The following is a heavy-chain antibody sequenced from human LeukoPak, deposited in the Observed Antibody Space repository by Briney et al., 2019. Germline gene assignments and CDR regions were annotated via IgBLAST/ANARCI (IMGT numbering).Heavy chain of an antibody. CDR2: ISYDGSDK. J-gene: IGHJ4*02. D-gene: IGHD3-10*01. CDR3: GRHAYGGSPPLS. Sequence: GGPLRLSCAASGFTFSSYAMHWVRQAPGKGLEWVVVISYDGSDKYYADSVKGRFTISRDNSKNTLYLQMNSLRAVDTAVYYCGRHAYGGSPPLSWGQGALVTVSS. V-gene: IGHV3-30-3*01. CDR1: GFTFSSYA.